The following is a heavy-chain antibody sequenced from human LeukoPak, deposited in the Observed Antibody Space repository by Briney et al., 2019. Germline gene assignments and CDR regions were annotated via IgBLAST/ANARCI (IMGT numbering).Heavy chain of an antibody. CDR3: AREYDSSGYHFDY. Sequence: PSETLSLTCTVSGGSISSGSYYWSWIRQPAGKGLEWIGRIYTSGSTNYNPSLKSRVTISVDTSKNQFSLKLSSVTAADTAVYYCAREYDSSGYHFDYWGQGTLVTVSS. D-gene: IGHD3-22*01. J-gene: IGHJ4*02. CDR2: IYTSGST. CDR1: GGSISSGSYY. V-gene: IGHV4-61*02.